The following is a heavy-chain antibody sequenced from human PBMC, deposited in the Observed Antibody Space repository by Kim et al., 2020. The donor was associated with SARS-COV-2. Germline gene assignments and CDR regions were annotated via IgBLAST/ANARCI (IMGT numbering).Heavy chain of an antibody. J-gene: IGHJ6*02. V-gene: IGHV1-3*01. Sequence: NTKYSQKFQGRVTITRDTSASTAYMELSSLRSEDTAVYYCARFHSSMDVWGQGTTVTVSS. CDR2: NT. D-gene: IGHD1-26*01. CDR3: ARFHSSMDV.